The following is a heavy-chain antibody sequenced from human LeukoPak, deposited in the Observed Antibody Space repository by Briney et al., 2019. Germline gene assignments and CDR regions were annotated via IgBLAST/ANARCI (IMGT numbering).Heavy chain of an antibody. V-gene: IGHV3-48*01. CDR1: GFTFSSYS. J-gene: IGHJ4*02. CDR2: ITTSGGAK. D-gene: IGHD1-1*01. CDR3: ARDPAGSGFAFDS. Sequence: GGSLRLSCAASGFTFSSYSMNWVRQAPGKGLEWISYITTSGGAKNYADSVKGRFTISRDNAENSLYLQMSSLRAEDTAVYYCARDPAGSGFAFDSWGQGALVTVSS.